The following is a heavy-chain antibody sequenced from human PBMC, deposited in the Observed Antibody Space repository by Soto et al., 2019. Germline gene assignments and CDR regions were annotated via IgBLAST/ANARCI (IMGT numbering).Heavy chain of an antibody. D-gene: IGHD2-15*01. CDR1: GYSFTSYW. Sequence: PGESLKISCKGSGYSFTSYWISWVRQMPGKGLEWMGRIDPSDSYTNYSPSFQGHVTISADKSISTAYLQWSSLKASDTAMYYCASLTPLCSGGSSCANYYYGMDAWGQGTTVTVSS. CDR2: IDPSDSYT. CDR3: ASLTPLCSGGSSCANYYYGMDA. V-gene: IGHV5-10-1*01. J-gene: IGHJ6*02.